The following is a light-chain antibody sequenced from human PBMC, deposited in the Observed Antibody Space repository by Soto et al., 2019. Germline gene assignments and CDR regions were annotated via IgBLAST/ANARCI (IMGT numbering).Light chain of an antibody. V-gene: IGKV3-20*01. CDR1: QSVSSSY. Sequence: EIVLTQSPGTLSLSPGERATLSCRASQSVSSSYLAWYQQKHGQAPRLLIYGASSRATGIPDRFSGSGSGTDFTLTISRLEPEDLAVYYCQQDGSPLTFGQGTKLEIK. CDR3: QQDGSPLT. J-gene: IGKJ2*01. CDR2: GAS.